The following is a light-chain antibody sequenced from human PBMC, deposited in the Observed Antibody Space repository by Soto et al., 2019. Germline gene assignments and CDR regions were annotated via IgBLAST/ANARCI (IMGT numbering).Light chain of an antibody. V-gene: IGKV3-20*01. J-gene: IGKJ1*01. CDR1: QTVSSSY. CDR2: GAS. CDR3: QQYGSSPGT. Sequence: EVVLTQSPGTLCLSPGETATLSCRASQTVSSSYLAWYQQKPGQAPRLLIYGASSRATGIPDRFSGRGSGTDFILTISRLEPEDFAVYYCQQYGSSPGTFGQGTKVEIK.